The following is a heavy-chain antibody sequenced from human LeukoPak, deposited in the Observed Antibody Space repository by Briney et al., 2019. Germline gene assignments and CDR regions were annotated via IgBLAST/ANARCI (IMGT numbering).Heavy chain of an antibody. CDR1: GFTLSSYA. Sequence: HPGGSLRLSCAASGFTLSSYAMSWVRQAPGKGLEWVSAISDTGNTYHADSVKGRFTISRDNSKNTLYLQMNSLRAEDTAVYYCAKLSCSGGSCYPIYWGQGTLVTVSS. D-gene: IGHD2-15*01. V-gene: IGHV3-23*01. CDR3: AKLSCSGGSCYPIY. J-gene: IGHJ4*02. CDR2: ISDTGNT.